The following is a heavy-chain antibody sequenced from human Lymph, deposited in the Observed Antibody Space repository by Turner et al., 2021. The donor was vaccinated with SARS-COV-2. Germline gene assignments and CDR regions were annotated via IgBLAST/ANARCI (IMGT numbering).Heavy chain of an antibody. CDR2: INPNSGGT. Sequence: QVQLVHSGAAVKRPGASVTVTCKPSGYIFTGPYMHWVLQVPGQGLEWMGWINPNSGGTNYSQKFQGRVTMTRDTSISTAYMVVSRLRSDDTAVYYCARDTRGDYSYYYDGMDVWGQGTTVTVSS. CDR3: ARDTRGDYSYYYDGMDV. J-gene: IGHJ6*02. CDR1: GYIFTGPY. D-gene: IGHD4-17*01. V-gene: IGHV1-2*02.